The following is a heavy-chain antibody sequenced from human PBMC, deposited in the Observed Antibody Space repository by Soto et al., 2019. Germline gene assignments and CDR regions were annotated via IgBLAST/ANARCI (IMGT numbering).Heavy chain of an antibody. CDR3: ARDPPYGDYGGYFDY. J-gene: IGHJ4*02. D-gene: IGHD4-17*01. V-gene: IGHV1-46*03. CDR1: GYTFTSYY. Sequence: QVQLVQSGAEVKKPGASVKVSCTASGYTFTSYYMHWVRQAPGQGLEWMGIINPSGGSTSYAQKFQGRVTMTRDTSTSTVYMELSSLRSEDTAVYYCARDPPYGDYGGYFDYWGQGTLVTVSS. CDR2: INPSGGST.